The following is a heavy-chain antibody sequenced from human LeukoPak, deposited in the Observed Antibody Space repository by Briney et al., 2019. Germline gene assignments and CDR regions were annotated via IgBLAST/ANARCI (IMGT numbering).Heavy chain of an antibody. J-gene: IGHJ4*02. D-gene: IGHD3-16*01. CDR1: GFTFSSYD. V-gene: IGHV3-48*03. Sequence: GGSLRLSCAASGFTFSSYDMNWVRQAPGKGLEWVSYISSSGNTIYYADSVKGRFTSSRDNAKNSLYLQMNSLRAEDTAVYYCARGGVMAYWGQGTLVTVSP. CDR3: ARGGVMAY. CDR2: ISSSGNTI.